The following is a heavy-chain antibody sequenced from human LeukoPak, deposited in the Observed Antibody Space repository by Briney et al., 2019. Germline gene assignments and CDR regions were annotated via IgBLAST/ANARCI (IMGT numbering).Heavy chain of an antibody. CDR1: GGSIINYY. CDR3: AGNYYGSGSYYSEDRY. CDR2: IYYSGST. J-gene: IGHJ4*02. D-gene: IGHD3-10*01. V-gene: IGHV4-59*08. Sequence: PSETLSLTCTVSGGSIINYYWTWIRQPPGKGLEWIGHIYYSGSTNYNPSLNSRVTISVDTSKKQFSPKLSSVTAADTAVYYCAGNYYGSGSYYSEDRYWGQGTLVTVSS.